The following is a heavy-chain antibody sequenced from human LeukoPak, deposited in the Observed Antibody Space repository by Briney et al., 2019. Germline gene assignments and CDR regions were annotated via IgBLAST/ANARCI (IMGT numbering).Heavy chain of an antibody. Sequence: ASVKVSCKVSGYTLTELSMHWVRQAPGKGLEWMGGFDPEGGETIYAQKFQGRVTMTEDTSTDTAYMELSSLRFEDTAVYYCATLPLTTAYYFDYWGQGTLVTVSS. J-gene: IGHJ4*02. D-gene: IGHD4-17*01. CDR3: ATLPLTTAYYFDY. CDR1: GYTLTELS. CDR2: FDPEGGET. V-gene: IGHV1-24*01.